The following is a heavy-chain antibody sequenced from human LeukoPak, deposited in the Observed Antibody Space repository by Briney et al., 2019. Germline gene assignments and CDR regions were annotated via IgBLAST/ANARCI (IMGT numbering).Heavy chain of an antibody. Sequence: GGSLRLSCAASGFTFSSYGMTWVRQAPGKGLEWVSGITGSGDYTNYADSVKGRFTISRDNSKNTLYLQMNSLRAEDTAVYYCAKTYGSGSRYYFDYWGQGTLVTVS. V-gene: IGHV3-23*01. D-gene: IGHD3-10*01. CDR3: AKTYGSGSRYYFDY. CDR1: GFTFSSYG. J-gene: IGHJ4*02. CDR2: ITGSGDYT.